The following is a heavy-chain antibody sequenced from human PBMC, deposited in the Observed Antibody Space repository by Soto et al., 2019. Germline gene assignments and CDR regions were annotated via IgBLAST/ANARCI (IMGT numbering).Heavy chain of an antibody. Sequence: TLSLTCTVSCGSIRSGGYDWMLIHQHPGKGLEWIGYIYYSGSTYYNPSLKSRVTISVDTSKNQCSLKLSSVTAADTAVYYFSRAGARRFLEWVSSDYWGQGIRVSVS. CDR1: CGSIRSGGYD. J-gene: IGHJ4*02. CDR2: IYYSGST. CDR3: SRAGARRFLEWVSSDY. V-gene: IGHV4-31*03. D-gene: IGHD3-3*01.